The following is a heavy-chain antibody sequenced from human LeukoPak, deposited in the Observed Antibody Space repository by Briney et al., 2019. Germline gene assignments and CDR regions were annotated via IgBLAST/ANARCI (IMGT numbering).Heavy chain of an antibody. CDR1: GFTFSSYE. Sequence: NPGGSLRLSCAASGFTFSSYEMNWFRQAPGKGLEWVSSISSSSSYIYYADSVKGRFTISRDNAKNSLYLQMNSLRAEDTAVYYCARSSSYCSSTSCYEYDAFDIWGQGTMVTVSS. CDR2: ISSSSSYI. V-gene: IGHV3-21*01. D-gene: IGHD2-2*01. J-gene: IGHJ3*02. CDR3: ARSSSYCSSTSCYEYDAFDI.